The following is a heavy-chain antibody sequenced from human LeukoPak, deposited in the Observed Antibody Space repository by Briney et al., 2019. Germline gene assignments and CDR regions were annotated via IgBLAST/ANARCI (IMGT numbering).Heavy chain of an antibody. Sequence: SVKVSCKASGGTFSSYAISWVRQAPGQGLEWMGRIIPIFGTANYAQKFQGRVTIATDESTSTAYMELSSLRSEDTAVYYCARIMITFGGVIGNWFDPWGQGTLVTVSS. D-gene: IGHD3-16*02. J-gene: IGHJ5*02. CDR3: ARIMITFGGVIGNWFDP. V-gene: IGHV1-69*05. CDR1: GGTFSSYA. CDR2: IIPIFGTA.